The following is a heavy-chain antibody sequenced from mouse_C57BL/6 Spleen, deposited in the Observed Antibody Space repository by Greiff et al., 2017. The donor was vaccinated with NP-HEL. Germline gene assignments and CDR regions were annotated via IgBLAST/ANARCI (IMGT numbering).Heavy chain of an antibody. V-gene: IGHV5-2*01. D-gene: IGHD4-1*02. CDR1: EYEFPSHD. J-gene: IGHJ1*03. CDR2: INSNGGST. CDR3: ARAPTGYWYFDV. Sequence: VQLKESGGGLVQPEESLKLSCESNEYEFPSHDMSWVRKTPEKRLELVAAINSNGGSTYYPDTMERRFIISRDNTKKTLYLQMSSLRSEDTALYYCARAPTGYWYFDVWGTGTTVTVSS.